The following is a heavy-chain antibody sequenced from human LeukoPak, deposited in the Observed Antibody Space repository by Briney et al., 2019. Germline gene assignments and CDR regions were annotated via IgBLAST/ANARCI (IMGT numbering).Heavy chain of an antibody. Sequence: ASVKVSCKAPGGTFSSYAISWVRQAPGQGLEWMGRIIPIFGIANYAQKFQGRVTITADKSTSTAYMELSSLRSEDTAVYYCARGGYYDSSGYLDYWGQGTLVTVSS. CDR2: IIPIFGIA. CDR1: GGTFSSYA. J-gene: IGHJ4*02. CDR3: ARGGYYDSSGYLDY. D-gene: IGHD3-22*01. V-gene: IGHV1-69*04.